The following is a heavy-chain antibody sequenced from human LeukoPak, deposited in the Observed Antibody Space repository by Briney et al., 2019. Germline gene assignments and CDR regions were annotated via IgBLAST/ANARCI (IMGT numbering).Heavy chain of an antibody. D-gene: IGHD3-22*01. CDR1: GFTFSSYG. Sequence: PGGSLRLSCAASGFTFSSYGMHWVRQAPGKGLEWVAVIWYDGSNKYYADSVKGRFTISRDNSKNTLYLQMNSLRAEDTAVYYCARDAPFYDRGYFDYWGQGTLVTVSS. J-gene: IGHJ4*02. CDR3: ARDAPFYDRGYFDY. V-gene: IGHV3-33*01. CDR2: IWYDGSNK.